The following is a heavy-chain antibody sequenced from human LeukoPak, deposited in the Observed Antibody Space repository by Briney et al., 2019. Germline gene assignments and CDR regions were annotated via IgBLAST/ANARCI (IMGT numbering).Heavy chain of an antibody. V-gene: IGHV3-66*03. Sequence: GGSLRLSCTVSGFTFSSNSMSWVRQAPGKGLEWVSFIYSDNTHYSDSVKGRFTISRDNSKNTLYLQMNSLRAEDTAVYYCARANPVLMVSKYFQHWGQGTLVTVSS. D-gene: IGHD2-8*01. J-gene: IGHJ1*01. CDR2: IYSDNT. CDR3: ARANPVLMVSKYFQH. CDR1: GFTFSSNS.